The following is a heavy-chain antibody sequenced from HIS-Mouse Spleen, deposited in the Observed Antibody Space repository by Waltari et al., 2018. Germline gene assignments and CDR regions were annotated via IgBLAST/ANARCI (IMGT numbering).Heavy chain of an antibody. CDR3: ARGHDYSNYFDY. Sequence: QVQLVQSGAEVKKPGASVKVSGKASGYTFTSYDINWVRQATVQGLEWMGWMNPNSGNTGYAKKFQGRVTMTRNTSISTAYMELSSLRSEDTAVYYCARGHDYSNYFDYWGQGTLVTVSS. J-gene: IGHJ4*02. V-gene: IGHV1-8*01. CDR2: MNPNSGNT. CDR1: GYTFTSYD. D-gene: IGHD4-4*01.